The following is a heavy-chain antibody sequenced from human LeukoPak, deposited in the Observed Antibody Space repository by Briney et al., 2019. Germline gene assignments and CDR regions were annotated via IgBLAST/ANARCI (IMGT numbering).Heavy chain of an antibody. J-gene: IGHJ4*02. CDR3: ARRTRSWFYVAF. D-gene: IGHD6-13*01. CDR1: GFTFSNYG. CDR2: IWNDGSNK. Sequence: AGSLRLSCAASGFTFSNYGMHWVRQAPGKGLEWVAFIWNDGSNKYYADSVKGRFTISGDNSKKTLYLQMNRLQPDAAAVYCGARRTRSWFYVAFWGQGNPVTVSS. V-gene: IGHV3-30*02.